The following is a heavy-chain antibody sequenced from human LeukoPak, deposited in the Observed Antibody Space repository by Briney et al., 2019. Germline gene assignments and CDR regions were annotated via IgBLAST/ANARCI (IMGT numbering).Heavy chain of an antibody. J-gene: IGHJ5*02. Sequence: ASVKVSRKPSGYTFTSYYIHSVRQAPGQGLEWMGIVNPYSGTTTYAQKFQGRVTITRDTSTSTVYMELNRLRSEDTAVYYCARDHTGGGSSWSDNCFDPWGQGTLVTVSS. V-gene: IGHV1-46*01. CDR2: VNPYSGTT. CDR3: ARDHTGGGSSWSDNCFDP. D-gene: IGHD6-13*01. CDR1: GYTFTSYY.